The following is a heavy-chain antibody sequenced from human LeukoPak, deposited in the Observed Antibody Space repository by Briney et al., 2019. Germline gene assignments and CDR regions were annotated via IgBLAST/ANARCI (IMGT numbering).Heavy chain of an antibody. V-gene: IGHV4-31*03. CDR1: GGSISSGGYY. CDR2: IYYSGST. D-gene: IGHD5-12*01. Sequence: SQTLSLTCTVSGGSISSGGYYWSWIRQHPGKGLEWIGYIYYSGSTYYNPSLKSRVTISVDTSKNQFSLKLSSVTAADTAVYYCARDRSGYGYLDYWGQGTLVTVSS. CDR3: ARDRSGYGYLDY. J-gene: IGHJ4*02.